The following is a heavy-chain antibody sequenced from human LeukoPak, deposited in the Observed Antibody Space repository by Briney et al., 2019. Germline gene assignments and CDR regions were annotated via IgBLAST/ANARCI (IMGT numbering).Heavy chain of an antibody. V-gene: IGHV3-7*01. J-gene: IGHJ6*02. Sequence: DSLKGRFTISRDNAKNSLYLQLISLRAEDTAVYYRARVAFGLYVMDVWGQGTTVTVSS. CDR3: ARVAFGLYVMDV. D-gene: IGHD3/OR15-3a*01.